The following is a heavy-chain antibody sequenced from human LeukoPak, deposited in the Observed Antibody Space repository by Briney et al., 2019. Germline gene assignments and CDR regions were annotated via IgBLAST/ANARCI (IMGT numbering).Heavy chain of an antibody. D-gene: IGHD5-12*01. Sequence: SETLSLTCTVSGGSISSYYWSWIRQPPGKGLEWIGYIYYSGSTNYNPSLKSRVTISVDTSKNQFSLQLSSVTAADTAVYYCARMMDIVATIGFDPWGQGTLVTVSS. V-gene: IGHV4-59*01. CDR2: IYYSGST. J-gene: IGHJ5*02. CDR3: ARMMDIVATIGFDP. CDR1: GGSISSYY.